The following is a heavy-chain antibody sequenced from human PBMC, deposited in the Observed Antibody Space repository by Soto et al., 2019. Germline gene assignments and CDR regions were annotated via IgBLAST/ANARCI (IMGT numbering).Heavy chain of an antibody. D-gene: IGHD6-6*01. Sequence: GGSLRLSCTASGFIFSAYSMNWVRQAPGKGLEWVSVISGSDDSTYYADSVKGRFTISRDNSKNTLYLQMNSLRAEDTAVYYCAKRSSSSTFDYWGQGTLVTVSS. CDR3: AKRSSSSTFDY. V-gene: IGHV3-23*01. CDR2: ISGSDDST. CDR1: GFIFSAYS. J-gene: IGHJ4*02.